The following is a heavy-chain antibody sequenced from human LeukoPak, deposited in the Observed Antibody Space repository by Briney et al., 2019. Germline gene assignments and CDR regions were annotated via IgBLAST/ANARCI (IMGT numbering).Heavy chain of an antibody. Sequence: GGSLRLSCAAFGFTFSDYYMSWIRQAPGKGLEWVSYISSSGSTIYYADSVKGRFTISRDNAKNSLYLQMNSLRAEDTAVYYCAALGSFPAEGIFDYWGQGTLVTVSS. D-gene: IGHD6-13*01. CDR3: AALGSFPAEGIFDY. J-gene: IGHJ4*02. CDR2: ISSSGSTI. CDR1: GFTFSDYY. V-gene: IGHV3-11*01.